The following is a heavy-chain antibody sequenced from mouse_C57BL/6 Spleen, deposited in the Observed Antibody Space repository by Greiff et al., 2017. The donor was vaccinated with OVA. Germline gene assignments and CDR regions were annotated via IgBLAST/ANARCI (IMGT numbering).Heavy chain of an antibody. Sequence: DVHLVESGGDLVKPGGSLKLSCAASGFTFSSYGMSWVRQTPDKRLEWVATISSGGSYTYYPDSVKGRFTISRDNAKNTLYLQMSSLKSEDTAMYYCARPFITTVVATNWYFDVWGTGTTVTVSS. CDR3: ARPFITTVVATNWYFDV. CDR1: GFTFSSYG. V-gene: IGHV5-6*01. J-gene: IGHJ1*03. CDR2: ISSGGSYT. D-gene: IGHD1-1*01.